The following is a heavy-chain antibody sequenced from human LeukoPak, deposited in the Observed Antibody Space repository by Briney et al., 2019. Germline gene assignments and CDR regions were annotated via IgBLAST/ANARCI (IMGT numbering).Heavy chain of an antibody. CDR2: INHSGST. V-gene: IGHV4-34*01. Sequence: SETLPLTCAVYGGSFGGYYWTWIRQSPGKRLEWIGEINHSGSTAHNLSLKSRVTISVDTSKNQFSLKLNSVTAADTAVYYCARGGYFESSGYPNPLDSWGQGTLVTVSS. CDR3: ARGGYFESSGYPNPLDS. J-gene: IGHJ4*02. CDR1: GGSFGGYY. D-gene: IGHD3-22*01.